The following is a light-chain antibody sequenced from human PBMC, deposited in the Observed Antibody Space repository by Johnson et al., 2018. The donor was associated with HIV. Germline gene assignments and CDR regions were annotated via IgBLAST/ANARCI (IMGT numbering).Light chain of an antibody. J-gene: IGLJ1*01. V-gene: IGLV1-51*02. Sequence: TQPPSVSAAPGQKVTISCSGSRSNIGSNFVSWYQQLPGTAPKLLIYENNKRPSGIPDRFSGSKSGTSATLGITGLPTGDEADYYCGTWDSSLSAYVFGTGTKVTVL. CDR3: GTWDSSLSAYV. CDR2: ENN. CDR1: RSNIGSNF.